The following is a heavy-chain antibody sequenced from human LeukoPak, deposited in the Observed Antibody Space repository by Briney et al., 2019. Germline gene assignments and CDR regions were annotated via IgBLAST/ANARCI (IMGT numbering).Heavy chain of an antibody. J-gene: IGHJ4*02. D-gene: IGHD6-19*01. CDR2: IYPGDFDT. CDR3: ARRSAVAGQGFDY. Sequence: GESLKISCKGFGYSFTSYWIGWVRQMHGKGLEWMGIIYPGDFDTRYSPSFEGQVTISADKSITTAHLQWSSLKASDTAMYYCARRSAVAGQGFDYWGQGTLVTVSS. V-gene: IGHV5-51*01. CDR1: GYSFTSYW.